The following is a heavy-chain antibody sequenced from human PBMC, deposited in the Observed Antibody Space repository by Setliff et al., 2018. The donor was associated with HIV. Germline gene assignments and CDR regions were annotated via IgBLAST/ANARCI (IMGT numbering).Heavy chain of an antibody. CDR1: SVSFSSYY. V-gene: IGHV4-59*01. J-gene: IGHJ4*02. Sequence: PSETLSLTCTVSSVSFSSYYWSWIRQPPGKGLEWIGYINYSGSTNYNPSLQSRVTISVDTSKNHFSLKLSSVTAADTAVYYCASGEYSYGYRFDYWGQGTLVTVSS. CDR2: INYSGST. D-gene: IGHD5-18*01. CDR3: ASGEYSYGYRFDY.